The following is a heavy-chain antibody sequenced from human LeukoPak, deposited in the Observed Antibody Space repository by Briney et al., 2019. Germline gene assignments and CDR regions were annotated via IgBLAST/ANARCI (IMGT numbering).Heavy chain of an antibody. V-gene: IGHV4-39*01. CDR1: GGSISSSSYY. CDR2: INYSGST. D-gene: IGHD5-18*01. CDR3: ARHGGGYSYGSPRYYFDY. Sequence: SETLSLTCTVSGGSISSSSYYWDWIRQPPGKGLEWIGRINYSGSTYYNPSLKSRVTISVDTSKNQFSLKLSSVTAADTAVYYCARHGGGYSYGSPRYYFDYWGQGTLVTVSS. J-gene: IGHJ4*02.